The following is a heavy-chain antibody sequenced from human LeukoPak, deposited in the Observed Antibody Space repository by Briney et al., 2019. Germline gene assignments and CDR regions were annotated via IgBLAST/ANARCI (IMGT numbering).Heavy chain of an antibody. J-gene: IGHJ4*02. Sequence: GGSLRLSCAGSGFTFSSYSMNWVRQAPGKGLEWISSISFNNVIFYADSVGGRFTISRDNGKNSFYLQMSSLRVEDTAVYYCTKEETRGGDLYYWGQGALVTVSS. D-gene: IGHD3-10*01. CDR2: ISFNNVI. CDR3: TKEETRGGDLYY. V-gene: IGHV3-69-1*01. CDR1: GFTFSSYS.